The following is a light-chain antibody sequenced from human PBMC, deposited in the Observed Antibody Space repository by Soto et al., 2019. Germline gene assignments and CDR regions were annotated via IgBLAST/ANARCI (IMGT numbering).Light chain of an antibody. CDR1: QSVSSNY. Sequence: ETVLTQSPGTLSLSPGERATLSCRASQSVSSNYLAWYQQKPGQAPRLLIYAASSRATGIPDRFSGSGSGTDFTLTISRLEPEDFAVYYCQQFGRSLYTFGQGTKLEI. CDR3: QQFGRSLYT. V-gene: IGKV3-20*01. J-gene: IGKJ2*01. CDR2: AAS.